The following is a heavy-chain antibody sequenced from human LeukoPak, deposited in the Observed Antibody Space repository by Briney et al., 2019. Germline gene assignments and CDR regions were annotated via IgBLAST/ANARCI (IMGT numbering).Heavy chain of an antibody. J-gene: IGHJ4*02. V-gene: IGHV4-34*01. Sequence: SETLSLTCAVYGGSFSGYYWSWIRQPPGKGLEWIGEINHSGSSNDNPSLKSRVSITVDTSKNQFSLKLSSVTAADTAVYYCARARAAAPDYWGQGTLVTVSS. CDR2: INHSGSS. D-gene: IGHD6-25*01. CDR3: ARARAAAPDY. CDR1: GGSFSGYY.